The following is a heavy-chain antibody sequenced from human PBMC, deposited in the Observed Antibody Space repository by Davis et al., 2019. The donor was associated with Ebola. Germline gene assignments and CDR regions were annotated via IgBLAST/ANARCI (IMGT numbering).Heavy chain of an antibody. J-gene: IGHJ3*01. Sequence: GGSLRLSCAASGFTFRTYWMSWVRQAPGRGLEWVANINQDGSDRYYLESVKGRFSISRDNARNSVFLQMNSLRADDTAVYYCAKITGTMYAFDVWGQGTVVTVSS. CDR3: AKITGTMYAFDV. CDR1: GFTFRTYW. CDR2: INQDGSDR. V-gene: IGHV3-7*01. D-gene: IGHD4-17*01.